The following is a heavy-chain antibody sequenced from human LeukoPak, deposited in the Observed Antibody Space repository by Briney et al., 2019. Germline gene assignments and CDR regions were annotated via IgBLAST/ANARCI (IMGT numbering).Heavy chain of an antibody. Sequence: SETLSLTCTVSGVSISSYYWSWIRQPPGKGLEWIGYIYYSGSTNYNPSLKSRVTISVDTSKNQFSLKLGSVTAADTAVYYCARESAHYDSSGTKYKFMDVWGQGTTVTVSS. CDR3: ARESAHYDSSGTKYKFMDV. D-gene: IGHD3-22*01. V-gene: IGHV4-59*01. J-gene: IGHJ6*02. CDR1: GVSISSYY. CDR2: IYYSGST.